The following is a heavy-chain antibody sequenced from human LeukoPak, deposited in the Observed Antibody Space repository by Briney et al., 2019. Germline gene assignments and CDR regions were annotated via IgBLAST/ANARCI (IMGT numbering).Heavy chain of an antibody. Sequence: SETLSLTCAVYGGSFSGYYWSWIRQPPGKGLEWIGEINHSGSTNYNPSLKSRVTISVDTSTNQFSLELSSVTAADTAMYYCARRVDYGSGSYYQIDYWGQGTLVTVSS. CDR2: INHSGST. V-gene: IGHV4-34*01. CDR1: GGSFSGYY. D-gene: IGHD3-10*01. CDR3: ARRVDYGSGSYYQIDY. J-gene: IGHJ4*02.